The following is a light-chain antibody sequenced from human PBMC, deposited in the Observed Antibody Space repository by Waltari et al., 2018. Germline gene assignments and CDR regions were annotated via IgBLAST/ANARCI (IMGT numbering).Light chain of an antibody. V-gene: IGLV3-27*01. CDR2: KDS. CDR1: VLAKKS. J-gene: IGLJ2*01. Sequence: SYELTQPSSVSVSPGQTARITCPGDVLAKKSARWFQQKPGQAPVLVIYKDSERPSGIPERFSGSSSGTTVTLTVSGAQVDDEADYYCYSAADNNLVVFGGGTKLTVL. CDR3: YSAADNNLVV.